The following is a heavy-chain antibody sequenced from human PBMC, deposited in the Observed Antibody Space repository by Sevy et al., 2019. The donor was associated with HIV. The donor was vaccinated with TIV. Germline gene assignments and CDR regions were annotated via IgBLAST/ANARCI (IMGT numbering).Heavy chain of an antibody. V-gene: IGHV3-13*01. CDR2: IGTAGDT. CDR1: GFTFRNYD. Sequence: GGSLRLSCAASGFTFRNYDMHWVRQATGKGLEWVSAIGTAGDTYYAGSVKGRFTISRDIAKNTLHLQMNSLRAEDTAVYYCARDLEFYDYGDYGPAFMPDYWGQGTLVTVSS. J-gene: IGHJ4*02. D-gene: IGHD4-17*01. CDR3: ARDLEFYDYGDYGPAFMPDY.